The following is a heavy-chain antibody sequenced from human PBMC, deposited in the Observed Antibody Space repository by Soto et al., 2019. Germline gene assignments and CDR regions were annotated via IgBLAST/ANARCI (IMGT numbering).Heavy chain of an antibody. J-gene: IGHJ4*02. CDR1: GGSISSSSYY. D-gene: IGHD7-27*01. CDR2: IYHSGGA. V-gene: IGHV4-39*02. Sequence: PSETLSLTCTVSGGSISSSSYYWGWIRQPPGKGLEWIGSIYHSGGASYNPSLKSRVTMSVDGSKNHFSLQLNSVTAADTAVYFCVRDLNWGFDYRGQGALVTVSS. CDR3: VRDLNWGFDY.